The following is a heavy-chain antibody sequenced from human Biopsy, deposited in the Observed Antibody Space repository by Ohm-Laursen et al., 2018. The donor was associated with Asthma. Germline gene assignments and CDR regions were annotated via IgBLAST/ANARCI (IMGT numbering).Heavy chain of an antibody. CDR3: ARTYYDFLTGQVKDGFDM. J-gene: IGHJ3*02. CDR2: MNPRSGVT. D-gene: IGHD3-9*01. V-gene: IGHV1-3*01. Sequence: GASVKVSCKASGYPFTNFDLHWVRLAAGQGLEWMGWMNPRSGVTKYAQKFQGRVTMTRDTSASTAYMDLSSLRSEDTAVYYCARTYYDFLTGQVKDGFDMWGQGTMVTVAS. CDR1: GYPFTNFD.